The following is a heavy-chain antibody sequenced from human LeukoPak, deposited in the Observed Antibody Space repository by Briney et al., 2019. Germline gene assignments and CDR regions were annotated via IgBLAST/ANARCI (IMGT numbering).Heavy chain of an antibody. CDR2: ISAYNGNT. CDR1: GYTFTSYG. J-gene: IGHJ3*02. V-gene: IGHV1-18*01. Sequence: ASVKVSCKASGYTFTSYGISWVRQAPGQGLEWMGWISAYNGNTNYAQKFQGRVTMTRNTSISTAYMELSSLRSEDTAVYYCARGGGSRYAFDIWGQGTMVTVSS. D-gene: IGHD2-15*01. CDR3: ARGGGSRYAFDI.